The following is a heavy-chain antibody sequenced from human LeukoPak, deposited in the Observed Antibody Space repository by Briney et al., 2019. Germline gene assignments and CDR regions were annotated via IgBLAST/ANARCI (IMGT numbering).Heavy chain of an antibody. J-gene: IGHJ4*02. D-gene: IGHD6-6*01. CDR3: AKVRKYSSSSLYFDY. V-gene: IGHV3-23*01. Sequence: PGGSLRLSCAASGFTFRSYAMSWVRQAPGKGLEWVSAISGSGGSTYYADSVKGRFTISRDSSKNTLYLQMNSLRAEDTAVYYCAKVRKYSSSSLYFDYWGQGTLVTVSS. CDR1: GFTFRSYA. CDR2: ISGSGGST.